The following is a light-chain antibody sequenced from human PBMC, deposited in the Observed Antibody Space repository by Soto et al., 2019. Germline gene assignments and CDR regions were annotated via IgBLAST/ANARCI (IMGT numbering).Light chain of an antibody. CDR3: EWYGSSLLI. J-gene: IGKJ4*01. CDR1: QSLDSRY. Sequence: EIVLTQSPGTLSLAPGERATLSCRASQSLDSRYFSWYQQIPGQAPRLLMYGTSSRATGIPDRFSGSGSGTDFTLTISRLEPEDLAVEYCEWYGSSLLIFGGGTRVDIK. CDR2: GTS. V-gene: IGKV3-20*01.